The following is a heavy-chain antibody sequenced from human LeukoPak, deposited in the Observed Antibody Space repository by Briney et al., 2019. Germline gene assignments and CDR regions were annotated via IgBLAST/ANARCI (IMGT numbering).Heavy chain of an antibody. CDR1: GGSISSYY. CDR3: AGHPPNQDWYFDV. CDR2: IYYSGST. D-gene: IGHD1-14*01. Sequence: RPSETLSPTCSVSGGSISSYYWSWIRQPPGKGLEWIGYIYYSGSTNYSPSLKSRVTISVDTSKNQFSLKLSSVTAADTAVYYCAGHPPNQDWYFDVWGRGTLVTVSS. J-gene: IGHJ2*01. V-gene: IGHV4-59*01.